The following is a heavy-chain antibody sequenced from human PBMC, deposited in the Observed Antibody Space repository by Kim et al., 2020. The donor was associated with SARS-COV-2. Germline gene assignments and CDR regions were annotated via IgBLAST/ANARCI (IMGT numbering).Heavy chain of an antibody. V-gene: IGHV6-1*01. J-gene: IGHJ4*02. D-gene: IGHD6-13*01. Sequence: YVVSVQSRISINPDTSTNQFSLQLKSVTPEDTAVYYCARDIPDSGTGFVYWGQGTLVTVSS. CDR3: ARDIPDSGTGFVY.